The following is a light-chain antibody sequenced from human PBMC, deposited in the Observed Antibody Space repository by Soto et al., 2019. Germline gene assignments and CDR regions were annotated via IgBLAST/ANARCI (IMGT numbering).Light chain of an antibody. V-gene: IGKV1-9*01. CDR1: QGISSY. J-gene: IGKJ4*01. Sequence: IQLTQSPSSLSASVGDRVTITCRASQGISSYLAWYQQKPGKAPKLLIYAASTLQSGVPSSFSGSGSGTNLHSPIAGLQPKNFQTYTFKRLKIYPLTLAGGPRWRSN. CDR3: KRLKIYPLT. CDR2: AAS.